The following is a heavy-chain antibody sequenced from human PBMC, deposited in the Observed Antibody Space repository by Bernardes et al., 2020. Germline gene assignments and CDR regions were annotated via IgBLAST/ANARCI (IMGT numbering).Heavy chain of an antibody. CDR3: ARLRRFGSSWYPGDAFDF. V-gene: IGHV5-51*01. Sequence: SLNISCKGSGYSFPNYWIGWVRQMPGTGLEWMGIIYGDDSDTIYSPSFQGQVTISADKSINTAYLQWSSLKASDTAIYYCARLRRFGSSWYPGDAFDFWGQGTLVTVSS. CDR2: IYGDDSDT. CDR1: GYSFPNYW. D-gene: IGHD6-13*01. J-gene: IGHJ3*01.